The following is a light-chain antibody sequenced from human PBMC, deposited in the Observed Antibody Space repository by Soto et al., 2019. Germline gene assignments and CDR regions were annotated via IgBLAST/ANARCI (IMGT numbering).Light chain of an antibody. V-gene: IGLV1-44*01. CDR2: NNY. Sequence: QSVLTQPPSASETPEQRVIISCSGGTSNIGTNSVTWYQHLPGTAPKLLIYNNYQRPSGVPDRFSGSKSGTSASLAISGLQSDDEADYYCAAWDDSLKTVLFGGGTKLTVL. J-gene: IGLJ3*02. CDR3: AAWDDSLKTVL. CDR1: TSNIGTNS.